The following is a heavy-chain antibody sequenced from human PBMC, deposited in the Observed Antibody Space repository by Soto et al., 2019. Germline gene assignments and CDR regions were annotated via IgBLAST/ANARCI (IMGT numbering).Heavy chain of an antibody. CDR2: IGHDGIST. J-gene: IGHJ1*01. CDR3: AKEHVSSGSAGTFHP. Sequence: QVQLVESGGGVVQPGRSLTLSCAASGFTFGGHPIHWVRRTPDKGLEWVAVIGHDGISTAYRDSVKGRFTISRDNSKNTLYLHMNSLRDEDTAVYYCAKEHVSSGSAGTFHPWGQGTLVTVSS. CDR1: GFTFGGHP. D-gene: IGHD6-25*01. V-gene: IGHV3-30-3*02.